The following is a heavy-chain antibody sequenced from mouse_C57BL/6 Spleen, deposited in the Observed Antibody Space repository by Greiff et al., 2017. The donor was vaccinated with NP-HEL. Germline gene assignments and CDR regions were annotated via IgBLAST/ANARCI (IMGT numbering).Heavy chain of an antibody. D-gene: IGHD2-3*01. Sequence: QVQLQQPGAELVRPGSSVKLSCKASGYTFTSYWMHWVKQRPIQGLEWIGNIDPSDSETHYNQKFKDKATLTGDKSSSTAYMQLSSLTSEDSAVYYCARWNGYCALDYWGQGTTLTVSS. CDR1: GYTFTSYW. J-gene: IGHJ2*01. V-gene: IGHV1-52*01. CDR3: ARWNGYCALDY. CDR2: IDPSDSET.